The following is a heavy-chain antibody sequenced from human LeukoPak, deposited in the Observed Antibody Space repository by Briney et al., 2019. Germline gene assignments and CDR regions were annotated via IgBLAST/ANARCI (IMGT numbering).Heavy chain of an antibody. CDR3: ARNHDFWSGSGAFDI. CDR1: GFTFSSYS. Sequence: GGSLRLSCAASGFTFSSYSMNWVRQAPGKGLEWVSSISSSSSYIYYADSVKGRFTISRDNAKNSLYLQMNSLRAEDTAVYYCARNHDFWSGSGAFDIWGQGTMVTVSS. D-gene: IGHD3-3*01. CDR2: ISSSSSYI. J-gene: IGHJ3*02. V-gene: IGHV3-21*01.